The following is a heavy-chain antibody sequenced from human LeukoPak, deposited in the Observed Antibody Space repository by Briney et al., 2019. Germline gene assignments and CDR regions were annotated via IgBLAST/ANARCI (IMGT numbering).Heavy chain of an antibody. V-gene: IGHV3-30*18. D-gene: IGHD2-2*01. J-gene: IGHJ4*02. CDR1: GFTFSNYG. CDR2: IAYDEINT. Sequence: PERSLRLSCAASGFTFSNYGMHWVRQAPGKGLEWVAVIAYDEINTNHADSVKGRFTVSRDNSKKALFLQMNSLRAEDTAVYYCAKADCGSTSCHPDYWGQGTLVTVSS. CDR3: AKADCGSTSCHPDY.